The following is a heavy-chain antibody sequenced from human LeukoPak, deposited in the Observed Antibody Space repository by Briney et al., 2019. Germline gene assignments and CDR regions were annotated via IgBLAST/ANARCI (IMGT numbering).Heavy chain of an antibody. V-gene: IGHV3-66*01. J-gene: IGHJ4*02. Sequence: PGGSLSLSCAVSGFTVATNYMSWVRQAPGRGLEGVSVIYSGGTTNYAASVRARFTISRDSSANTLYLQMDILRVEDTAIYYCVRDHYYDCSGYYDYWGQGTLVTVSS. CDR2: IYSGGTT. CDR1: GFTVATNY. CDR3: VRDHYYDCSGYYDY. D-gene: IGHD3-9*01.